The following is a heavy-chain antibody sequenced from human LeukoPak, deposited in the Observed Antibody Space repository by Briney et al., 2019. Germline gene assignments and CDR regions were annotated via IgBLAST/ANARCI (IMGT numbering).Heavy chain of an antibody. CDR3: AGASPDGFYAY. CDR1: GFSFSSSA. J-gene: IGHJ4*02. D-gene: IGHD3-3*01. CDR2: ITNNGGYT. V-gene: IGHV3-64*01. Sequence: GGSLRLSCAASGFSFSSSAMHWVRQAPGKGLEYVSAITNNGGYTYYANSVKGRFTISRDNSKNTLYLQMGSLRTEDTAVYYCAGASPDGFYAYWGQGTLVTVSS.